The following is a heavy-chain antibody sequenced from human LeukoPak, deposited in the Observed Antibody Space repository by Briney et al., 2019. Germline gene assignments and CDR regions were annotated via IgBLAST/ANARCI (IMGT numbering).Heavy chain of an antibody. D-gene: IGHD5-18*01. V-gene: IGHV3-21*01. CDR1: GFTFSSYS. CDR2: ISSSSSYI. Sequence: AGGSLRLSCAASGFTFSSYSMNWVRQAPGKGLEWVSSISSSSSYIYYADSVKGRFTISRDNAKNSLYLQMNSLRAEDTAVYYCARDPDSYGPFDYWGQGTLVTVSS. CDR3: ARDPDSYGPFDY. J-gene: IGHJ4*02.